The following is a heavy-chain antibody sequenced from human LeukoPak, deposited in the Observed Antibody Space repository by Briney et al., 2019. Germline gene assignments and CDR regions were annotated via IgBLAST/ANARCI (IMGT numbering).Heavy chain of an antibody. V-gene: IGHV3-23*01. CDR1: GFTFSSYA. D-gene: IGHD3-10*01. J-gene: IGHJ4*02. CDR2: ISGSGGST. CDR3: AKPPVPMVRGVISAYDY. Sequence: GGSLRLSCAASGFTFSSYAMSWVRQAPGKGLEWVSAISGSGGSTYYADSVKGRFTISRDNSKNTLYLQMNSLRAEDTAVYYCAKPPVPMVRGVISAYDYWGQGTLVTVSS.